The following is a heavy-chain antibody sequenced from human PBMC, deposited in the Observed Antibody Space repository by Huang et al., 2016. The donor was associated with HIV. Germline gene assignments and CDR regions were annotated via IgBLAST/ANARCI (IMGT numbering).Heavy chain of an antibody. CDR3: ASGPVIVSISRFYFEQ. D-gene: IGHD3-22*01. CDR1: FASISGHSKY. Sequence: LLLRELGSGLVKTSETMSLSCTVAFASISGHSKYWTGVRQSPGKGREWIASMHYGARTDYNPSLKRRVSMSVDTSHNQHFSLTLASVTAADTAVYFCASGPVIVSISRFYFEQWGPGILVTV. CDR2: MHYGART. V-gene: IGHV4-39*02. J-gene: IGHJ4*02.